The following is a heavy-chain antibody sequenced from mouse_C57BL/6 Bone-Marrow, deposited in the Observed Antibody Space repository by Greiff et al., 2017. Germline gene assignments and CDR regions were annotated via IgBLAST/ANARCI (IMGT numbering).Heavy chain of an antibody. J-gene: IGHJ4*01. CDR2: IWSGGST. V-gene: IGHV2-2*01. D-gene: IGHD2-4*01. Sequence: VNVVESGPGLVQPSQSLSITCTVSGFSLTSYGVHWVRQSPGKGLEWLGVIWSGGSTDYNAAFISRLSISKDNSKSQVFFKMNSLQADDTAIYYCARNYYDYEDYAMDYWGQGTSVTVSS. CDR1: GFSLTSYG. CDR3: ARNYYDYEDYAMDY.